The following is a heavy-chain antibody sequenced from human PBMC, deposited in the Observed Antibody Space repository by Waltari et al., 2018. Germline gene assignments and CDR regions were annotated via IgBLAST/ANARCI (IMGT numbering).Heavy chain of an antibody. V-gene: IGHV4-39*01. J-gene: IGHJ5*02. CDR3: ATHASTWYDGDNWFDP. Sequence: QLQLQESGPGLVKSSGTLSLTCTVSGDSISSTTYYWGWIRQPPGKGLEWIGNFYYTGSTFYNPSLKSRVTISVDTPNNQFSLELRSVTAADTAVYYCATHASTWYDGDNWFDPWGQGTLVTVSS. CDR2: FYYTGST. D-gene: IGHD1-1*01. CDR1: GDSISSTTYY.